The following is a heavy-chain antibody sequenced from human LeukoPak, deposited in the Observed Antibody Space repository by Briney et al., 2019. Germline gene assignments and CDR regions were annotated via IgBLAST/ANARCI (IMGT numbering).Heavy chain of an antibody. V-gene: IGHV3-48*04. J-gene: IGHJ6*03. CDR2: ISSSGSTI. D-gene: IGHD3-10*01. CDR1: GFTFSSYG. Sequence: PGGSLRLSCAASGFTFSSYGMHWVRQAPGKGLEWVSYISSSGSTIYYAGSVKGRFTISRDNAKNSLYLQMNSLRAEDTAVYYCARDGSGGYYCMDVWGKGTTVTISS. CDR3: ARDGSGGYYCMDV.